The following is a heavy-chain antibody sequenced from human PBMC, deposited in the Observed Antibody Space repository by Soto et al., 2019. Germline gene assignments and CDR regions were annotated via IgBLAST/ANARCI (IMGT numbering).Heavy chain of an antibody. CDR2: INHSGST. CDR3: ARSGRLRSVLYFDY. CDR1: GGSFSGYY. D-gene: IGHD3-10*02. Sequence: QVQLQQWGAGLLKPSETLSLTCAVYGGSFSGYYWSWIRQPPGKGLEWIGEINHSGSTNYNPSLKSRVTTSVDTSKNQFSLKLSSVTAADTAVYYCARSGRLRSVLYFDYWGQGTLVTVSS. J-gene: IGHJ4*02. V-gene: IGHV4-34*01.